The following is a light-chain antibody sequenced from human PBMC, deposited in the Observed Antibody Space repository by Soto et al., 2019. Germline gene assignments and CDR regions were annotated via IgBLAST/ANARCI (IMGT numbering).Light chain of an antibody. CDR3: QQSYSTLWT. CDR2: AAS. CDR1: QGISSY. Sequence: DIQLTQSPSFLSASVGDRVTIAFRASQGISSYLAWYQQKPGEAPKLLIYAASSLQSGVPSRFSGSGSGTDFTLTISSLQPEDFATYYCQQSYSTLWTFGQGTKVDIK. V-gene: IGKV1-39*01. J-gene: IGKJ1*01.